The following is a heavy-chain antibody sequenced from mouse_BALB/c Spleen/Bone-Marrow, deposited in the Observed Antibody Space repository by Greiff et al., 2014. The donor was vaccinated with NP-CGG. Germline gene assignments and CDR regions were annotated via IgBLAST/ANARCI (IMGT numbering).Heavy chain of an antibody. CDR2: IHPNSGNT. V-gene: IGHV1S130*01. J-gene: IGHJ1*01. CDR3: ARSTTATYFDV. CDR1: GYTFTSSW. D-gene: IGHD1-2*01. Sequence: VHLVESGSVLVRPGASVKLSCKASGYTFTSSWMHWVKQRPGQGLEWIGEIHPNSGNTNYNEKFKGKATLTVDTSSSTAYVDLSSLTSEDSAVYYCARSTTATYFDVWGAGTTVTVSS.